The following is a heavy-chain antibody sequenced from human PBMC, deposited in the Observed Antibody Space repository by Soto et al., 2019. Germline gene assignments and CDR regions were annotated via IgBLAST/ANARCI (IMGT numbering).Heavy chain of an antibody. CDR2: ISGSGGST. Sequence: GGSLRLSCAASGFTFSSYWMHWVRQAPGKGLEWVSGISGSGGSTSYADSVKGRFTISRDNSKNTLYLQMNSLRAEDTAVYYCAMRITIFGVVIIGGANYWGQGTLVTVSS. J-gene: IGHJ4*02. CDR1: GFTFSSYW. CDR3: AMRITIFGVVIIGGANY. D-gene: IGHD3-3*01. V-gene: IGHV3-23*01.